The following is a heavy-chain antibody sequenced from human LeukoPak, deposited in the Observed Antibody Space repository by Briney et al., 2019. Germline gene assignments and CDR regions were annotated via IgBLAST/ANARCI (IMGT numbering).Heavy chain of an antibody. D-gene: IGHD5-18*01. CDR2: IYYSGRT. V-gene: IGHV4-34*01. J-gene: IGHJ4*02. CDR3: ARADLDTAMVTLDY. Sequence: SETLSLTCAVYGGSFSGYYWGWIRQPPGKGLEWIGSIYYSGRTYFNPSLKSRVTISVDTAKNQFSLRLSSVTAADTAVYYCARADLDTAMVTLDYWGQGILVTVSS. CDR1: GGSFSGYY.